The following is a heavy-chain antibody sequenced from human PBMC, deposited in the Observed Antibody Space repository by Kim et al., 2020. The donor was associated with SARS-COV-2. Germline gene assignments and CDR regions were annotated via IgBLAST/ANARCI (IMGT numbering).Heavy chain of an antibody. Sequence: SETLSLTCTVSGGSISSGGYYWSWIRQHPGKGLEWIGYIYYSGSTYYNPSLKSRVTISVDTSKNQFSLKLSSVTAADTAVYYCAREVGRKDYYGSGSYYFDYWGQGTLVTVSS. V-gene: IGHV4-31*03. CDR1: GGSISSGGYY. D-gene: IGHD3-10*01. CDR3: AREVGRKDYYGSGSYYFDY. CDR2: IYYSGST. J-gene: IGHJ4*02.